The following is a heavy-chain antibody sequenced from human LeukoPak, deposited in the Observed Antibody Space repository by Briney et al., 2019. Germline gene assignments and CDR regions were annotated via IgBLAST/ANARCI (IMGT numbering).Heavy chain of an antibody. CDR3: AKNADRGAYCRGGSCYPYYYYYMDV. J-gene: IGHJ6*03. V-gene: IGHV3-23*01. CDR2: ISHTGGSP. D-gene: IGHD2-15*01. Sequence: PGGTLRLSCATSGLTFTNSGMSWVRQPPGKGLEWVSSISHTGGSPYYADSVKGRFTVSRDNSENTLYPQMNSLTVDDTAIYYCAKNADRGAYCRGGSCYPYYYYYMDVWGTGTTVTISS. CDR1: GLTFTNSG.